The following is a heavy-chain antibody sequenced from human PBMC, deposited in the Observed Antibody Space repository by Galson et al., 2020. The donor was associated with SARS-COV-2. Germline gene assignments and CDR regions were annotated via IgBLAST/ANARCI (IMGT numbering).Heavy chain of an antibody. CDR2: INHSGST. V-gene: IGHV4-34*01. D-gene: IGHD6-6*01. Sequence: SETLSLTCAVYGGSFSGYYWSWIRQPPGKGLEWIGEINHSGSTNYNPSLKSRVTISVDTSKNQFSLKLSSVTAADTAVYYCARSLLLAARLLNWFDPWGQGTLVTVSS. CDR3: ARSLLLAARLLNWFDP. J-gene: IGHJ5*02. CDR1: GGSFSGYY.